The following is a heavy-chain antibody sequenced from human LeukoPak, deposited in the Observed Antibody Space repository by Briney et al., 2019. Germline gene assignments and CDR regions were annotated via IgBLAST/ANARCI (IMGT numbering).Heavy chain of an antibody. J-gene: IGHJ4*02. Sequence: PGGSLRLSCAASGFTFNIYAMSWVRQVPGKGPEWVAAIGATDTYYTGSVKGRFTISRDDSKNTVFLQMDSLRAEDTAVYYCARDCVSQNGVYDCFEFWGQGTQVTVSS. D-gene: IGHD3-16*01. CDR3: ARDCVSQNGVYDCFEF. CDR2: IGATDT. CDR1: GFTFNIYA. V-gene: IGHV3-23*01.